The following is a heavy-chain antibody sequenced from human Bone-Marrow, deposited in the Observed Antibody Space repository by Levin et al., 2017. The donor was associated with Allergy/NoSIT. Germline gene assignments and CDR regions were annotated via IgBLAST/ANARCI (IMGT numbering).Heavy chain of an antibody. J-gene: IGHJ4*02. CDR3: ARDVYYDLLTGYGALDY. CDR1: GFSFSTYA. D-gene: IGHD3-9*01. CDR2: ISSEGNNE. Sequence: GGSLRLSCAASGFSFSTYAMHWVRQPPGKGLDWVAGISSEGNNEYYADSVEGRFTISRDNSQNTLYLQMNSLRIEDTAVFYCARDVYYDLLTGYGALDYWGQGTLITVSS. V-gene: IGHV3-30*04.